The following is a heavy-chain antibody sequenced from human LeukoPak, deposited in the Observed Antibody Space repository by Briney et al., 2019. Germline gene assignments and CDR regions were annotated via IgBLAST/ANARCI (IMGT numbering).Heavy chain of an antibody. V-gene: IGHV3-33*06. CDR3: AKSTGYDSFGAFDI. D-gene: IGHD5-12*01. CDR1: RFTCSSYW. CDR2: IWYGGSNK. Sequence: PGGSLRLSCAASRFTCSSYWMSWVRQAPGKGLEWVAVIWYGGSNKYYADSVKGRFTISRDNSKNTLYLQMNSLRAEDTAVSYCAKSTGYDSFGAFDIWGQGTMVTVSS. J-gene: IGHJ3*02.